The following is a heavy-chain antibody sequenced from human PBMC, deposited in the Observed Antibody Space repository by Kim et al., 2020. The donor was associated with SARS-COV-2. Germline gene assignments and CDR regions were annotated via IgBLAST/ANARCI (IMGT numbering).Heavy chain of an antibody. Sequence: GGSLRLSCAASGFTFSSYSMNWVRQAPGKGLEWVSSISSSSSYIYYADSVKGRFTISRDNAKNSLYLQMNSLRAEDTAVYYCARDSVQQWLARNDYWGQGTLVTVSS. V-gene: IGHV3-21*01. CDR3: ARDSVQQWLARNDY. CDR2: ISSSSSYI. D-gene: IGHD6-19*01. CDR1: GFTFSSYS. J-gene: IGHJ4*02.